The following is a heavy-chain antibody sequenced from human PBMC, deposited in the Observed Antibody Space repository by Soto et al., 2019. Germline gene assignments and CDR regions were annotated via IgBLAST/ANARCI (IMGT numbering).Heavy chain of an antibody. Sequence: EVQLVESGGGLVKPGGSLRLSCAASGFTFSSYSMNWVRQAPGKGLEWVSSISSSSSYIYYADSVKGRFTIPRDNAKNSLYLQMNSLRAEDTAVYYYARDSDSGSYSSVDYWGQGTLVTVSS. J-gene: IGHJ4*02. CDR1: GFTFSSYS. CDR3: ARDSDSGSYSSVDY. CDR2: ISSSSSYI. D-gene: IGHD1-26*01. V-gene: IGHV3-21*01.